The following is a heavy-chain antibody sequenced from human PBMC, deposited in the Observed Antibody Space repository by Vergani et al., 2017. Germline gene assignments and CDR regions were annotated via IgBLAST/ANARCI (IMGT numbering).Heavy chain of an antibody. CDR3: ARSWVATIFDAFDI. Sequence: EVQLVESGGGLVQPGGSLRLSCAASGFTFSSYSMNWVRQAPGKGLEWVSYISSSSSTIYYADSVKGRVTISRDNAKNSLYLQMNSLRAEDTAVYYCARSWVATIFDAFDIWGQGTMVTVSS. CDR1: GFTFSSYS. CDR2: ISSSSSTI. V-gene: IGHV3-48*01. D-gene: IGHD5-12*01. J-gene: IGHJ3*02.